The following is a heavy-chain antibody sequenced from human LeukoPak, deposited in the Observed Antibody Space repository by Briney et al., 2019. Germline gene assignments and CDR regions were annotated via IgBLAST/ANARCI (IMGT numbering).Heavy chain of an antibody. CDR3: ARAHSAGYYFDY. D-gene: IGHD4-11*01. CDR1: GFTFDDYG. CDR2: INWNGGST. J-gene: IGHJ4*02. Sequence: GGSLRLSCAASGFTFDDYGMSWVRQAPGKGLEWVSGINWNGGSTGYADSVKGRFTISRDNAKNSLYLQMNSLRAKDTALYYCARAHSAGYYFDYWGQGTLVTVSS. V-gene: IGHV3-20*04.